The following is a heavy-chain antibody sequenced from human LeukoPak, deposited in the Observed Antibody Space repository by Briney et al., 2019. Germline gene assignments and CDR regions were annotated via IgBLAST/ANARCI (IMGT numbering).Heavy chain of an antibody. CDR2: IQQDGSEK. CDR1: GSTFSSYW. Sequence: PGGSLRLSCAASGSTFSSYWMSWVRQAPGKGLEWVANIQQDGSEKYYVDSVKGRFTISRDNAKNSLYLQMNSLRAEDTAVYYCAKCLGEQQLNYYYGMDVWGQGTTVTVSS. D-gene: IGHD6-13*01. CDR3: AKCLGEQQLNYYYGMDV. V-gene: IGHV3-7*01. J-gene: IGHJ6*02.